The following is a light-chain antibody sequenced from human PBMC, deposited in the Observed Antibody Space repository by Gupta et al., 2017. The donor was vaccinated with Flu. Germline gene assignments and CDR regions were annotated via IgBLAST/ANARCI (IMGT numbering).Light chain of an antibody. CDR3: QQYDSYSLT. Sequence: YVGDRVTITCRASQSLSSWLAWYQQKPGKAPNLLIYKASNLESRVPSRFSGSGSGTEFTLTISSLQPDDFATYYCQQYDSYSLTFGGGTKV. J-gene: IGKJ4*01. V-gene: IGKV1-5*03. CDR2: KAS. CDR1: QSLSSW.